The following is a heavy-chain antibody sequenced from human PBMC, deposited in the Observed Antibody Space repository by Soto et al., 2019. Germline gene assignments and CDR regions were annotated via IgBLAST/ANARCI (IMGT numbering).Heavy chain of an antibody. CDR1: GFTFSTYW. CDR2: IKQDGSEK. Sequence: GGSLRLSCAASGFTFSTYWLTWVRQAPGKGLEWVANIKQDGSEKYYVDSVRGRFTISRDNAQNSLYLQMNSLRAEDTAVYYCAREKNFWSGFSSYYYMDVWGKGTTVTVSS. CDR3: AREKNFWSGFSSYYYMDV. J-gene: IGHJ6*03. D-gene: IGHD3-3*01. V-gene: IGHV3-7*01.